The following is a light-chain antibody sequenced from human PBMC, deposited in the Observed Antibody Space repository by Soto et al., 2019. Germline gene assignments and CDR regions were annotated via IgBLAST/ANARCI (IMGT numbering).Light chain of an antibody. CDR3: QQYNSYPRT. J-gene: IGKJ1*01. Sequence: DIQMTQSPSTLSASVGDRVTITCRASQSISSWLAWYQQKPGKAPKLLIYDASSLESGVPSTFSGSGSGTEFTLTISSLQTDDFATYYCQQYNSYPRTVGQGTKGDIK. CDR1: QSISSW. CDR2: DAS. V-gene: IGKV1-5*01.